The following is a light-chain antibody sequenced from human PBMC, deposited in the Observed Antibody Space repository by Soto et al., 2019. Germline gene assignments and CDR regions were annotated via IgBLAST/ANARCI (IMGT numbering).Light chain of an antibody. CDR1: SSNIGAGYD. J-gene: IGLJ1*01. Sequence: QSVLTQPPSVSGAPGQRVTISCTGSSSNIGAGYDVHWYQQLPGTAPKLLIYGNSNRPSGVPDRISGSKSGTSASLAITGLQAEAEADYYCQSYDGSLSGYVFGTGTKLTVL. V-gene: IGLV1-40*01. CDR3: QSYDGSLSGYV. CDR2: GNS.